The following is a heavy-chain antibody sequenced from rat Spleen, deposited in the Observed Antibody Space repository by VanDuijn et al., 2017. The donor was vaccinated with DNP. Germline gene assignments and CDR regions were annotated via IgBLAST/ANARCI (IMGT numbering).Heavy chain of an antibody. D-gene: IGHD1-4*01. CDR3: ATDPGTSYAMDA. CDR2: ISYDGGNT. CDR1: GFTFSDYA. Sequence: EVQLVESGGGLVQPGNSLKLSCAASGFTFSDYAMAWVRQSPKKGLEWVATISYDGGNTYYRDSVKGRFTISRDDAKTSLYLQIDSLRSDDTATYYCATDPGTSYAMDAWGQGTSVTVSS. V-gene: IGHV5S10*01. J-gene: IGHJ4*01.